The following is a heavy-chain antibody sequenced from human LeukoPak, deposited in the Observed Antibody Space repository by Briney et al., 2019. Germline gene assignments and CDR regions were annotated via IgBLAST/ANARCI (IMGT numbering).Heavy chain of an antibody. D-gene: IGHD2-2*01. J-gene: IGHJ5*02. CDR2: IYYSGST. V-gene: IGHV4-30-4*01. CDR1: GGSISSGDYS. CDR3: ARAKLGYCSSTSCYYCWFDP. Sequence: SETLSLTCTVSGGSISSGDYSWSWIRQPPGKGLEWIGYIYYSGSTYYNPSLKSRVTISVDTSKNQFSLKLSSVTAANTAVYYCARAKLGYCSSTSCYYCWFDPWGQGTLVTVSS.